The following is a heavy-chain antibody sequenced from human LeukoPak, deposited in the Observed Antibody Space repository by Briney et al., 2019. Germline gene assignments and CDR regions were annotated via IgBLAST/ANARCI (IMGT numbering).Heavy chain of an antibody. J-gene: IGHJ4*02. CDR3: ARAVAGTLYDFDY. CDR1: GYTFTGHY. V-gene: IGHV1-2*02. D-gene: IGHD6-19*01. Sequence: ASVKVSCKASGYTFTGHYMHWVRQAPGQGLEWMGWINPNSGGTNYAQKFQGRVTMTRDTSISTAYMELSRLRSDDTAVYYCARAVAGTLYDFDYWGQGTLVTVSS. CDR2: INPNSGGT.